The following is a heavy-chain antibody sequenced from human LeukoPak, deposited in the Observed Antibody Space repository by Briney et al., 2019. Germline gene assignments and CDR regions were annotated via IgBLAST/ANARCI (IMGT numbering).Heavy chain of an antibody. CDR3: ARAGQLDY. Sequence: GASVKVSCKASGYTFTSYGINWVRRAPAQGLEWMGWINTNNVNRNYAQKLQGRVTMTTDTSTNTAYMELMSLTSDDTAVYYCARAGQLDYWGQGTLVTVSS. V-gene: IGHV1-18*01. D-gene: IGHD1-1*01. CDR2: INTNNVNR. CDR1: GYTFTSYG. J-gene: IGHJ4*02.